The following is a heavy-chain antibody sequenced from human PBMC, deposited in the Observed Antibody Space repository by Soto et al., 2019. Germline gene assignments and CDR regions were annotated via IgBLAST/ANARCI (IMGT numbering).Heavy chain of an antibody. D-gene: IGHD3-10*01. V-gene: IGHV6-1*01. CDR3: ARAEGQVGGFDF. Sequence: PSQTLSLTCVISGDSVSSNTAAWNWIRQSPSRGLEWLGRTYFRYKWYDDYALSVRSRITIHPDTSKNHFSLELSSVTPDHTAIYYCARAEGQVGGFDFWGQGTLVTVSS. J-gene: IGHJ4*02. CDR2: TYFRYKWYD. CDR1: GDSVSSNTAA.